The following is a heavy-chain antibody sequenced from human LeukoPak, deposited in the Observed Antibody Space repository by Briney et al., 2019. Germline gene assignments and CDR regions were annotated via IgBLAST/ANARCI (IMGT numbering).Heavy chain of an antibody. Sequence: PGGSLRLSCVASGLTLSNYDTTWVRQAQGKGLEWVSDISPSGDIISYADSVKGRFIISRDYAKESLHLQMNSLRVEDSAVYYCARETVAGTFDYWGQGTQVTVSS. J-gene: IGHJ4*02. D-gene: IGHD6-19*01. V-gene: IGHV3-11*01. CDR1: GLTLSNYD. CDR3: ARETVAGTFDY. CDR2: ISPSGDII.